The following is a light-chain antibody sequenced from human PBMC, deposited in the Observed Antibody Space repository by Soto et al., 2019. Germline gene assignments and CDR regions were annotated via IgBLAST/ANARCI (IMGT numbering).Light chain of an antibody. CDR2: DAS. CDR1: QDIGTY. Sequence: DIQMTQSPSSLSASLGDRVSITCLATQDIGTYLAWYQQIPGKAPKLLIYDASTLQSGVSLRFSGSGSGTEFTLTISSLQPDDFGTYYCQQFYNYSRTFGQGTKV. CDR3: QQFYNYSRT. J-gene: IGKJ1*01. V-gene: IGKV1-5*01.